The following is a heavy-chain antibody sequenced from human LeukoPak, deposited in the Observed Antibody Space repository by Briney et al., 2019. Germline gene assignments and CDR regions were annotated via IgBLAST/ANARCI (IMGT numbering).Heavy chain of an antibody. J-gene: IGHJ4*02. V-gene: IGHV3-53*01. CDR2: IYSGGST. D-gene: IGHD3-3*01. CDR1: GFTISSNY. CDR3: ARATYDFWSGPNFDY. Sequence: GGSLRLSCAASGFTISSNYMSWVRQAPGKGLEWVSVIYSGGSTYYADSVKGRFTISRDNSKNTLYLQMNSLRAEDTAVYYCARATYDFWSGPNFDYWGQGTLVTVSS.